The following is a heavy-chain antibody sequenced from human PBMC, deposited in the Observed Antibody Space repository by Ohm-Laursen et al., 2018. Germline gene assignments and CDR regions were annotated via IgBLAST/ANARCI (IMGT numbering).Heavy chain of an antibody. Sequence: GSSVKVSCKASGYTFTGYYMHWVRQAPGQGLEWMGWINPNSGDTNYAQKFQGRVTMTRDTSISTAYMELSRLRSDDTAVYYCARDLMTTVTLVGMDVWGQGTTATVSS. CDR2: INPNSGDT. CDR1: GYTFTGYY. J-gene: IGHJ6*02. V-gene: IGHV1-2*02. CDR3: ARDLMTTVTLVGMDV. D-gene: IGHD4-17*01.